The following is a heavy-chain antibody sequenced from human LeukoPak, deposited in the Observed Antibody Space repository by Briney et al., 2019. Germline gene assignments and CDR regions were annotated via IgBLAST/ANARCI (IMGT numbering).Heavy chain of an antibody. CDR1: GYTFTSYA. D-gene: IGHD3-22*01. Sequence: ASVKVSCKASGYTFTSYAMHWVRQAPGQGLEWMGWITPSGGTNYPQKFQGRVAITRDTSITTAYMDLSRLTSDDTAVYYCARVRGYYDSSGPRDYWGQGTLVTVSS. CDR2: ITPSGGT. V-gene: IGHV1-2*02. J-gene: IGHJ4*02. CDR3: ARVRGYYDSSGPRDY.